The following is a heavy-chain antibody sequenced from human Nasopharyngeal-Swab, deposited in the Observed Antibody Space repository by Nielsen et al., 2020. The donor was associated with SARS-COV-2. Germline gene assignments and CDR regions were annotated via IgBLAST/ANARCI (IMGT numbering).Heavy chain of an antibody. V-gene: IGHV3-9*01. CDR1: GFRFDYHD. Sequence: SLKISCAASGFRFDYHDMHWVRQAPGKGLEWVSGITWNSENLAYADSVKGRFTISRDNAKNSLYLQMNSLRAEDTALYYCARFCTGGSCHKGHDAFDIWGQGTMVTVSA. CDR2: ITWNSENL. D-gene: IGHD2-15*01. CDR3: ARFCTGGSCHKGHDAFDI. J-gene: IGHJ3*02.